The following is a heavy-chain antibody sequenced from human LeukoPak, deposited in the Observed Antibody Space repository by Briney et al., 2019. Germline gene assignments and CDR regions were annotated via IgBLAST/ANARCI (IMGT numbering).Heavy chain of an antibody. D-gene: IGHD1-26*01. J-gene: IGHJ3*02. CDR3: ARHTLVGARNAFDI. CDR2: IYYSGST. CDR1: GGSISSYY. V-gene: IGHV4-59*01. Sequence: SETLSLACTVSGGSISSYYWSWIRQPPGKGLEWIGYIYYSGSTNYNPSLKSRVTISVDTSKNQFSLKLSSVTAADTAVYYCARHTLVGARNAFDIWGQGTMVTVSS.